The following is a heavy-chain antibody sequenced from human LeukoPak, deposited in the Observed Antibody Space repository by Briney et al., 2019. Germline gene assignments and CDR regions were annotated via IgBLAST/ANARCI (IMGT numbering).Heavy chain of an antibody. Sequence: GGSLRLSCAASGFTFSSYGMHWVRQAPGKGLEWVSVISGSGGSTYYADSVKGRFTISRDNSKNTLYLLMNSLRAEDTAAYYCAKAPIAAAAYYFHYWGQGTLVTVSS. CDR1: GFTFSSYG. CDR3: AKAPIAAAAYYFHY. J-gene: IGHJ4*02. D-gene: IGHD6-13*01. V-gene: IGHV3-23*01. CDR2: ISGSGGST.